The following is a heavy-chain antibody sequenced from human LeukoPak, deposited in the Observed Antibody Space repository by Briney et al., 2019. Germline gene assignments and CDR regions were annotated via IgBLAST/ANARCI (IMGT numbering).Heavy chain of an antibody. D-gene: IGHD3-10*01. CDR3: ARNAAMVRGAYWFDP. J-gene: IGHJ5*02. CDR2: INPNSGGT. Sequence: ASVKVSCKASGYTFTGYYMHWVRQAPGQGLEWMGWINPNSGGTNYAQKFQGRVTMTRDTSISTAYMELSRLRSDDTAVYYCARNAAMVRGAYWFDPWGQGTLVTVSS. CDR1: GYTFTGYY. V-gene: IGHV1-2*02.